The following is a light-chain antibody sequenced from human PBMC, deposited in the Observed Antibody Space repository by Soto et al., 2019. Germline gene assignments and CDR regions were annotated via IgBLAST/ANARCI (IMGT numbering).Light chain of an antibody. CDR2: EVI. V-gene: IGLV2-14*01. CDR1: NSDVGGYNY. J-gene: IGLJ3*02. Sequence: QSALTQPASVSGSPGQAITISCTGTNSDVGGYNYVSWYQQHPGKGPKLMIYEVINRPSGVSTRFSGSKSANTASLTISGLQPEDEADYYCNSYTRNSTWVFGGGTKLTVL. CDR3: NSYTRNSTWV.